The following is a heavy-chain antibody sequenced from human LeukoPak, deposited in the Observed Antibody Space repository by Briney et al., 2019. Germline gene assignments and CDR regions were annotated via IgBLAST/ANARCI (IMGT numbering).Heavy chain of an antibody. D-gene: IGHD3-22*01. CDR1: GDSINSLDL. J-gene: IGHJ4*02. CDR3: AGLVGRYSSGLYYYYFDY. CDR2: MYLSGTT. V-gene: IGHV4-4*02. Sequence: SGTLSLTCTVSGDSINSLDLWSWVRQPPGKGLEWIGEMYLSGTTHSDPSVKSRVTISIDKSKNQFFLNLSSVTAADTAVYYCAGLVGRYSSGLYYYYFDYWGQGTLVTVSS.